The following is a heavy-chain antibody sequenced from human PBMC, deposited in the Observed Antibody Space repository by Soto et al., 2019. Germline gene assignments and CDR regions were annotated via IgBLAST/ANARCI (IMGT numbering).Heavy chain of an antibody. V-gene: IGHV1-3*01. Sequence: QVQLVQSGAEVKKPGASVKVSCKASGYTFTNYAMHWVRQAPGQRLEWMGWINGGNGNTKYSQKFQGRVTITWDTSTSTAYMEVSSLRSEDTAVYYCARDASTTYYGMDVWGQGTTVTVSS. CDR1: GYTFTNYA. J-gene: IGHJ6*02. D-gene: IGHD4-17*01. CDR2: INGGNGNT. CDR3: ARDASTTYYGMDV.